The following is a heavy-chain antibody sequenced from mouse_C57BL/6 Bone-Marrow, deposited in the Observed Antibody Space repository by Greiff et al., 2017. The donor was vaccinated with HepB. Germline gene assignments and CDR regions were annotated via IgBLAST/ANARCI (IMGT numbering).Heavy chain of an antibody. CDR2: IDPSDSET. V-gene: IGHV1-52*01. D-gene: IGHD2-3*01. J-gene: IGHJ4*01. Sequence: QVQLKQPGAELVRPGSSVKLSCKASGYTFTSYWMHWVKQRPIQGLEWIGNIDPSDSETHYNQKFKDKATLTVDKSSSTAYMQLSSLTSEDSAVYYCARGGWLLRPYAMDYWGQGTSVTVSS. CDR3: ARGGWLLRPYAMDY. CDR1: GYTFTSYW.